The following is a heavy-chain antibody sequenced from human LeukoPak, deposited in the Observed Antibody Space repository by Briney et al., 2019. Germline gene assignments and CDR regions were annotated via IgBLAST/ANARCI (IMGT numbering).Heavy chain of an antibody. CDR2: INSDGSST. Sequence: PGGSLRLSYAASGFTFSSYWMHWVRQAPGKGLVSVSRINSDGSSTSYADSVKGRFTISRDNAKNTLYLQMNSLRAEDTAVYYCAREVTTVTCYWFDPWGQGTLVTVSS. V-gene: IGHV3-74*01. D-gene: IGHD4-17*01. CDR3: AREVTTVTCYWFDP. J-gene: IGHJ5*02. CDR1: GFTFSSYW.